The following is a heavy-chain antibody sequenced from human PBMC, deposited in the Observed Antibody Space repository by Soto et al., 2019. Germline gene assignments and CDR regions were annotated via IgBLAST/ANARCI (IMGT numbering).Heavy chain of an antibody. D-gene: IGHD6-6*01. CDR2: IKSDGSGT. J-gene: IGHJ4*02. V-gene: IGHV3-74*01. CDR3: AKLGRSSSGDYFDY. Sequence: EVQLVESGGGLVQAGGSLRLSCAASGFTFRSDWMHWVRQAPGKGLVWVSHIKSDGSGTSYADSVKGRFTISRDNAKNTLYLQMNSLRAEDTAVYYCAKLGRSSSGDYFDYWGQGTLVTVSS. CDR1: GFTFRSDW.